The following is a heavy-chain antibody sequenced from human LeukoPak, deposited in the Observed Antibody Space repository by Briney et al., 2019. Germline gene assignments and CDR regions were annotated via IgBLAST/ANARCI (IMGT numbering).Heavy chain of an antibody. J-gene: IGHJ4*02. CDR3: AKDSVSGGWTNYDFDY. Sequence: PGGSLRLSCAASGFTFSSYAMSWVRQAPGKGLEWVSAIGGSGGSTYYADSVKGRFTISRDNSKNTLYLQMNSLRAEDTAVYYCAKDSVSGGWTNYDFDYWGQGTLVTVSS. CDR1: GFTFSSYA. V-gene: IGHV3-23*01. CDR2: IGGSGGST. D-gene: IGHD1/OR15-1a*01.